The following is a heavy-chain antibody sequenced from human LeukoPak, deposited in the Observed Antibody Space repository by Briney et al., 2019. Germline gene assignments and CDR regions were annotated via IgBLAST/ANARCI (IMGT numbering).Heavy chain of an antibody. Sequence: GGSLRLSCAASGFTFSSYGMNWVRQAPGKGLEWVSYISSSGSAVYYTDSVRGRFTISRDNAKNSLYLQMNSLRAEDTAVYYCARERGGYCSSTTCSHAFDIWGQGTMVTVSS. V-gene: IGHV3-48*01. CDR3: ARERGGYCSSTTCSHAFDI. CDR1: GFTFSSYG. D-gene: IGHD2-2*01. J-gene: IGHJ3*02. CDR2: ISSSGSAV.